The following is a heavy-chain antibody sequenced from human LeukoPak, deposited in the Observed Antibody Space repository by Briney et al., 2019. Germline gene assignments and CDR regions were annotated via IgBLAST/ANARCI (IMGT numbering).Heavy chain of an antibody. CDR3: ARGYDINDDY. D-gene: IGHD3-22*01. Sequence: SETLSLTCAVYGGSFSGYYWSWIRRPPGKGLEWIGEINHRGSTNYNPSLKSRVTISVDTSKNQFSLKLSSVTAADTAVYYCARGYDINDDYWGQGTLVTVSS. CDR1: GGSFSGYY. J-gene: IGHJ4*02. CDR2: INHRGST. V-gene: IGHV4-34*01.